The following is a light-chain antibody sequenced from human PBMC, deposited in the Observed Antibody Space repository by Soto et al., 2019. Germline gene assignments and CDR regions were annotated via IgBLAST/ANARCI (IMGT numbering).Light chain of an antibody. V-gene: IGKV1-39*01. CDR3: QQSYITPLT. J-gene: IGKJ3*01. CDR1: QSISNY. CDR2: AAS. Sequence: DIQMTQSPSSLSASVGDRVTITCRASQSISNYLNWFQQKPGEAPKLLIYAASCLQSGVPSRFSGSGSGTDFTLTVSSLQPEDFATYSCQQSYITPLTFGTGTKV.